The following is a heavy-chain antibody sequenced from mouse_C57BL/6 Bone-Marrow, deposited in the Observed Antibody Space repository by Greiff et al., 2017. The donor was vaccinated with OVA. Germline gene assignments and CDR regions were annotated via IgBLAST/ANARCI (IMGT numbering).Heavy chain of an antibody. CDR2: IYPRSGNT. D-gene: IGHD2-1*01. V-gene: IGHV1-81*01. Sequence: QVQLQQSGAELARPGASVKLSCKASGYTFTSYGISWVKQRPGQGLEWIGEIYPRSGNTYYNEKFKGKATLTADKSSSTAYMELRSLTSEDSAVYFCARGGNGNYCWYFDVWGTGTTVTVSS. CDR3: ARGGNGNYCWYFDV. CDR1: GYTFTSYG. J-gene: IGHJ1*03.